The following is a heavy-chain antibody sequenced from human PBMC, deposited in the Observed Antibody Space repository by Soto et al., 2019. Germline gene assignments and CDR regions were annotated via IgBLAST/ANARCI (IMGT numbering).Heavy chain of an antibody. CDR3: ARGLGAYYGDYFDY. D-gene: IGHD4-17*01. CDR2: INHSGST. CDR1: GGSFSGYY. J-gene: IGHJ4*02. Sequence: SETLSLTCAVYGGSFSGYYWSWIRQPPGKGLEWIGEINHSGSTNYNPSLKSRVTISVDTSKNQFSLKLSSVTAADTAVYYCARGLGAYYGDYFDYWGQGTLVTVSS. V-gene: IGHV4-34*01.